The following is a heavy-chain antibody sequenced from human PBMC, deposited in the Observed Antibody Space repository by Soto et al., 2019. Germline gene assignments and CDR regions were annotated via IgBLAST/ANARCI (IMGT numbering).Heavy chain of an antibody. D-gene: IGHD1-1*01. CDR1: GGPFSGYF. CDR2: INHSGTT. Sequence: LSLTCTVSGGPFSGYFWTWIRQPPGKGLEWLAEINHSGTTNYNPSVEGRVSMSVDTSKNQFSLRLYSVTAADTAVYYCVRGPYNYNSRYFDYWGQGTLVTVSS. J-gene: IGHJ4*02. CDR3: VRGPYNYNSRYFDY. V-gene: IGHV4-34*01.